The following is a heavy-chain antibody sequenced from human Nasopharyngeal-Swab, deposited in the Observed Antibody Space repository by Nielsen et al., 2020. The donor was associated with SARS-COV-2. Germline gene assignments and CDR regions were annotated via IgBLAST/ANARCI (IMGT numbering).Heavy chain of an antibody. CDR3: ARTGYSSGWYPAAGAFDI. D-gene: IGHD6-19*01. V-gene: IGHV3-30*04. CDR1: GFTFSSYA. J-gene: IGHJ3*02. Sequence: GESLKISCAASGFTFSSYAMHWVRQAPGKGLEWVAVISYDGSNKYYADSVKGRFTISRDNSKNTLCLQMNSLRAEDTAVYYCARTGYSSGWYPAAGAFDIWGQGTMVTVSS. CDR2: ISYDGSNK.